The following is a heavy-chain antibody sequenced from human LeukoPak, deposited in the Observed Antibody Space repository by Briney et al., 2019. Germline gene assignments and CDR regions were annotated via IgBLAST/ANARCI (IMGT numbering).Heavy chain of an antibody. Sequence: GGSLRLSCAASGFTFSGFAMHWVRQASGKGLEWVGRIRSKANNYATTYAESVKGRFTISRDDSKSTAYLQMNSLNTEDTAVYYCIRSDSGTFDIWGQGTMVTVSS. CDR1: GFTFSGFA. J-gene: IGHJ3*02. V-gene: IGHV3-73*01. CDR3: IRSDSGTFDI. CDR2: IRSKANNYAT. D-gene: IGHD3-10*01.